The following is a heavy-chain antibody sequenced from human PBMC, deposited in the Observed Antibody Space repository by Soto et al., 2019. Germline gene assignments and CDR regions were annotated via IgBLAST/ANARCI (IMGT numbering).Heavy chain of an antibody. CDR2: FDPEDGET. CDR3: AIVNSSSWYEADAFDI. D-gene: IGHD6-13*01. CDR1: GYTLTELS. V-gene: IGHV1-24*01. J-gene: IGHJ3*02. Sequence: GASVKVSCKVSGYTLTELSMHWVRQAPGKGLEWMGGFDPEDGETIYAQKFQGRVTMTEDTSTDTAYMELSSLRSEDTAVYYCAIVNSSSWYEADAFDIWGQGTMVTVSS.